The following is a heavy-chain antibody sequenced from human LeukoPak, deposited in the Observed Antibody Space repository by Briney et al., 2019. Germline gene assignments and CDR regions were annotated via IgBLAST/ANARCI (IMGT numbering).Heavy chain of an antibody. CDR1: GFTFSSYA. J-gene: IGHJ6*02. D-gene: IGHD3-10*01. Sequence: PGGSLRLSCAASGFTFSSYAMSWVRQAPGKGLEWVSAISGSGGSTYYADSVKGRFTISRDNSKNTLYLQMNSLRAEDTAVYYCAKDKGAPWGSGRNYYYYYGMDVWGQGTTVTVSS. CDR3: AKDKGAPWGSGRNYYYYYGMDV. CDR2: ISGSGGST. V-gene: IGHV3-23*01.